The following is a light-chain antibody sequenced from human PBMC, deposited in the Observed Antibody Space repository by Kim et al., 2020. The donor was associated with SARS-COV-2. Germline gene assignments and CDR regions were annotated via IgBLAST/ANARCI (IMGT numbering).Light chain of an antibody. CDR1: QSVTGSY. CDR3: QQYGSSPVT. Sequence: SPGESATLTCRASQSVTGSYLAWYQQNPGETPRLLIYGPSSRATGVPDRFSGSESGTDFTLTISRLGPEDFAGYYCQQYGSSPVTFGQGTKLEI. CDR2: GPS. J-gene: IGKJ2*01. V-gene: IGKV3-20*01.